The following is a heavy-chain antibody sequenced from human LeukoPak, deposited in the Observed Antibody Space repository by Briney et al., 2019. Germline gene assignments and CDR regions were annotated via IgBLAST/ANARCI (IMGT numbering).Heavy chain of an antibody. D-gene: IGHD3-22*01. CDR3: ARLFPSYYYDSSGSERDY. V-gene: IGHV5-51*01. CDR2: IYPGDSDT. J-gene: IGHJ4*02. Sequence: GESLKISCKGPGYSFTSYWIGWVRPMPGKGLGWMGIIYPGDSDTRYSPSFQGQVTISADKSISTAYLQWSSLKASDTAMYYCARLFPSYYYDSSGSERDYWGQGTLVTVSS. CDR1: GYSFTSYW.